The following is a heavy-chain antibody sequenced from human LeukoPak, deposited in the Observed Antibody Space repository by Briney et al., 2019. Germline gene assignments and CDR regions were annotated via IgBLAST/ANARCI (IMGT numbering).Heavy chain of an antibody. J-gene: IGHJ4*02. Sequence: PSETLSLTCTVSGGSISSGGYYWTWIRQHPGKGPEWIGYIYYGGSTYYNPSLKSRVTISVDTSKNQFSLQLNSVTAADTAVYYCASPAPYESSGYYKLWGQGILVTVSS. CDR3: ASPAPYESSGYYKL. CDR1: GGSISSGGYY. V-gene: IGHV4-31*03. CDR2: IYYGGST. D-gene: IGHD3-22*01.